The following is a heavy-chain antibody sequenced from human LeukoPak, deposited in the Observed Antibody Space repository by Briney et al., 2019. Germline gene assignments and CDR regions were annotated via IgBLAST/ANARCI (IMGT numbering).Heavy chain of an antibody. D-gene: IGHD5-18*01. Sequence: SETLSLTCAVYGGSFSGYYWSWIRQPPGKGLEWIGEINHSGSTNYNPSLKSRVTISVDTSKNQFSLKLSSVTAADTAVYYCARGGYSYVRFDYWGQGTLVTASS. J-gene: IGHJ4*02. CDR2: INHSGST. V-gene: IGHV4-34*01. CDR3: ARGGYSYVRFDY. CDR1: GGSFSGYY.